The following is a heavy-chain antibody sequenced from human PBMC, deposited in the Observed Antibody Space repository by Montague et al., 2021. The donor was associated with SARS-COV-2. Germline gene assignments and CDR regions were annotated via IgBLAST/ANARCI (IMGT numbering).Heavy chain of an antibody. D-gene: IGHD7-27*01. CDR1: GFSLSTSGVG. Sequence: PALVTPTQTLTLTCTFSGFSLSTSGVGVGWIRQPPGKALEWLALIYWDDDKRYSPSLKSRLTITKDTSKNQVVLTMTKMDPVDTATYYCAHRRPLWGYFDYWGQGTLVTVSS. J-gene: IGHJ4*02. CDR2: IYWDDDK. V-gene: IGHV2-5*02. CDR3: AHRRPLWGYFDY.